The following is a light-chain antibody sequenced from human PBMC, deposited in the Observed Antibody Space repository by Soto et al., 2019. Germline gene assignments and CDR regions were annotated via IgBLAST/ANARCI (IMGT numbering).Light chain of an antibody. CDR3: QRYGSSGT. J-gene: IGKJ4*02. CDR1: QSVSNNY. Sequence: EIVLTQSPGTLSLSPGERATLSCRASQSVSNNYLAWYQQKPGQAPMLLIYGASNRATGIPDRFSGSGSGTDLTLTISRLEPEDLAVYYCQRYGSSGTFVVGTKLDI. V-gene: IGKV3-20*01. CDR2: GAS.